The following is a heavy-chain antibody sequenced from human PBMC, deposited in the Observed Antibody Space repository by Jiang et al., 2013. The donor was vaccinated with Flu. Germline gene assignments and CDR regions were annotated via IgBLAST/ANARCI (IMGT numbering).Heavy chain of an antibody. CDR1: GFTSGDYA. Sequence: VQLVESGGGLAQPGRSLRLSCAASGFTSGDYAMHWVRQAPGKGLEWVSGINWNSNNVGYAESVKGRFTISRDSAKNALYLQMNSLRAEDTALYYCAKDMARGLNTMFYGMDVWGQGTTVIVSS. CDR3: AKDMARGLNTMFYGMDV. V-gene: IGHV3-9*02. CDR2: INWNSNNV. D-gene: IGHD3-10*01. J-gene: IGHJ6*02.